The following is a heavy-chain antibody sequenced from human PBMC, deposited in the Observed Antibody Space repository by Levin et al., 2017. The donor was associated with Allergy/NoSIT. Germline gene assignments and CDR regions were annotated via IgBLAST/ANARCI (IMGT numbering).Heavy chain of an antibody. CDR1: GFTFSNRA. Sequence: GSLRLSCAASGFTFSNRAMTWVRQAAGKGLEWVSGITGGGDNTHYADSVKGRFTISRDNSKNTLYLQMNSLRAEDTAIYYCAKGITIFGVGRLDYWGQGTLVTVSS. CDR3: AKGITIFGVGRLDY. D-gene: IGHD3-3*01. J-gene: IGHJ4*02. V-gene: IGHV3-23*01. CDR2: ITGGGDNT.